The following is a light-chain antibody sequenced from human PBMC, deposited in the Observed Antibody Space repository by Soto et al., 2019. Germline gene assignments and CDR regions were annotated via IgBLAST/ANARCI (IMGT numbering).Light chain of an antibody. Sequence: EIVMTQSPATLSVSPGERATLSCRASQSVANDLAWYQHKPCQAPRLLTHGASTRATGIPAKFSGVGSGTEFTLTISSLQSEDFAVYYCQQYNKWPQSFGQGTRLEI. J-gene: IGKJ5*01. CDR2: GAS. CDR1: QSVAND. V-gene: IGKV3-15*01. CDR3: QQYNKWPQS.